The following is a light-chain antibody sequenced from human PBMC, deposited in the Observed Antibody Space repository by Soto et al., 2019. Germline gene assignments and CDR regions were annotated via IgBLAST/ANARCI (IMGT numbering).Light chain of an antibody. J-gene: IGKJ5*01. Sequence: ETVMTQSPATLSVSPGERATLSCRASQSVTSNLAWYQQKPGQAPRLLIYYISTRATGIPARFSGSRSGTDFTLTISSLEPEDFAVYFCQQRSEWPITFGQGTRLEIK. CDR3: QQRSEWPIT. CDR2: YIS. V-gene: IGKV3-11*01. CDR1: QSVTSN.